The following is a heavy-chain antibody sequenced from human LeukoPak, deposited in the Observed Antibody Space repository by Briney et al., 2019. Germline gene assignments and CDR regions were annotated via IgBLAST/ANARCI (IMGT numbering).Heavy chain of an antibody. CDR3: AKVGGRVVPAASYN. V-gene: IGHV3-23*01. D-gene: IGHD2-2*01. CDR1: GFTFNKAW. CDR2: ISGSGGST. Sequence: GGSLRLSCAASGFTFNKAWMSRVRQAPGKGLEWVSAISGSGGSTYYADSVKGRFTISRDNSKNTLYLQMNSLRAEDTAVYYCAKVGGRVVPAASYNWGQGTLVTVSS. J-gene: IGHJ4*02.